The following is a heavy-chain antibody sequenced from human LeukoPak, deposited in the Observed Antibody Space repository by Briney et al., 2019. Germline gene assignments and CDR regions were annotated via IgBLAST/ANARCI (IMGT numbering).Heavy chain of an antibody. V-gene: IGHV1-69*06. CDR3: AREGGPGVVVPAAKSEAFDI. CDR1: GGTFSSYA. D-gene: IGHD2-2*01. J-gene: IGHJ3*02. Sequence: GSSVKVSCKASGGTFSSYAISWVRQAPGQGLEWMGGIIPIFGTANYAQKFQGRVTITADKSTSTAYMELSSLRSEDSAVYYCAREGGPGVVVPAAKSEAFDIWGQGTMVTVSS. CDR2: IIPIFGTA.